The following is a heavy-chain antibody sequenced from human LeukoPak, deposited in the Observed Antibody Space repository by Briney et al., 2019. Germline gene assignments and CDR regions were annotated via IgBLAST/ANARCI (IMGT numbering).Heavy chain of an antibody. V-gene: IGHV3-48*02. J-gene: IGHJ4*02. CDR1: GFTFSSYS. CDR3: ARVVVTGIFSVGY. CDR2: IGSGSGTI. D-gene: IGHD2-21*02. Sequence: GRSLRLSCAASGFTFSSYSMNWVRQAPGKGLEWVSYIGSGSGTIYYADSVKGRFTISRDNVKNSVYLQMNSLRDEDTAVYYCARVVVTGIFSVGYWGQGILVTVSS.